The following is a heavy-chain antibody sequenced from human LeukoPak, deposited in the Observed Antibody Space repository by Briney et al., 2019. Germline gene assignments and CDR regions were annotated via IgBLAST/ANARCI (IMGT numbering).Heavy chain of an antibody. V-gene: IGHV4-30-4*01. Sequence: SETLSLTCAVSGGSISSSNWWSWVRQPSGKGLEWIGYIYYSGSTYYNPSLKSRVTISVDTSKNQFSLKLSSVTAADTAVYYCARGGAYSSSFWGQGTLVTVSS. CDR2: IYYSGST. J-gene: IGHJ4*02. CDR3: ARGGAYSSSF. D-gene: IGHD6-6*01. CDR1: GGSISSSNW.